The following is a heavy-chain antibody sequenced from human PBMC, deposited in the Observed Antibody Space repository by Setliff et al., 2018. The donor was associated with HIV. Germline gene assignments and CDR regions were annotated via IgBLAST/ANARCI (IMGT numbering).Heavy chain of an antibody. Sequence: KPSETLSLTCTVSGGSISSHCWSWIRQPPGKRLEWIGYIYYSVSTNYNPSLKRRVTISVDTSKNQSTLKLTSVTAAETAVNYCERGRPRSSWYFNAFDIWGQGTMVTVSS. J-gene: IGHJ3*02. V-gene: IGHV4-59*11. CDR1: GGSISSHC. D-gene: IGHD6-13*01. CDR3: ERGRPRSSWYFNAFDI. CDR2: IYYSVST.